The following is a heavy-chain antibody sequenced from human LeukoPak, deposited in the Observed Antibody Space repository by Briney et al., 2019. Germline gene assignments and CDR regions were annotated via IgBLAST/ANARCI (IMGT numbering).Heavy chain of an antibody. CDR3: ARCLEEYSSTSPFDP. J-gene: IGHJ5*02. CDR2: ITGGGGST. V-gene: IGHV3-23*01. Sequence: GGSLRLSCAASRFTFSTYGMSWVRQAPGKGLEWVSSITGGGGSTYYADSVKGRFTISRDNSKNTLYLQMNSLRSEDTAVYYCARCLEEYSSTSPFDPWGQGTLVTVSS. CDR1: RFTFSTYG. D-gene: IGHD2-2*01.